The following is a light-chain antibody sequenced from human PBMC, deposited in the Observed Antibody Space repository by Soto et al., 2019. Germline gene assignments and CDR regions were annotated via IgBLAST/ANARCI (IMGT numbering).Light chain of an antibody. CDR1: QTISSW. V-gene: IGKV1-5*03. CDR3: ELYNSYSEA. J-gene: IGKJ1*01. Sequence: DIQMTQSPSTLSGSVGDRVTITCRASQTISSWLAWYQQKPGKAPKLLIYKASTLKSGVPSRFSGSGSGTEFTLTISSLQPDDFATYYCELYNSYSEAFGQGTIVDIK. CDR2: KAS.